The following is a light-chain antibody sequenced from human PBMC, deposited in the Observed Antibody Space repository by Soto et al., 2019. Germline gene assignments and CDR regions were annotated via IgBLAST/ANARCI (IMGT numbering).Light chain of an antibody. CDR1: SSDVGGYNY. V-gene: IGLV2-14*01. Sequence: QSALTQPASVSGSPGQSITISCTGTSSDVGGYNYVSWYQQHPGKAPKLMTYEVSNRPSGVSNRFSGSKSGNTASLTISGLQAEDEADYFCSSYGSTSTRYVFGTGTKVTVL. J-gene: IGLJ1*01. CDR2: EVS. CDR3: SSYGSTSTRYV.